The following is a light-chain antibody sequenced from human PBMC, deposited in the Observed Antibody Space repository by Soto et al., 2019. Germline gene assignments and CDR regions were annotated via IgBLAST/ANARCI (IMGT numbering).Light chain of an antibody. J-gene: IGKJ1*01. V-gene: IGKV3-15*01. Sequence: DIVMTQSPASLSVSPGEGVTLSCRASQSVGNDVAWYHQIGGQAPRLLIYGASTRATGVPARFTGSGSGTDFTLTISSLQSEDFGIYYCQQYYNWPPAWTFGQGTRVDIK. CDR2: GAS. CDR1: QSVGND. CDR3: QQYYNWPPAWT.